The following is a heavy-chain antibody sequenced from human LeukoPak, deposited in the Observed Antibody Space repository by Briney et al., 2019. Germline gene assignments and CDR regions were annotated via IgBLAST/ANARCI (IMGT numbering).Heavy chain of an antibody. CDR2: ISHDGSNK. Sequence: GGSLRLSCAASGFPFSDYGMYWVRQAPGKGLEWLAVISHDGSNKHYADSVKGRITISRDNSMNTLYLQMNSLTAEDTAVYYCAKVRWGSDNALDSWGQGTLGTGSS. CDR3: AKVRWGSDNALDS. V-gene: IGHV3-30*18. CDR1: GFPFSDYG. J-gene: IGHJ4*02. D-gene: IGHD3-16*01.